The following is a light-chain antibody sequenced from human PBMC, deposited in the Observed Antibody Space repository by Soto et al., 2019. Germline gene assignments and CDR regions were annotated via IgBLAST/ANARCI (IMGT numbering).Light chain of an antibody. V-gene: IGKV1-5*01. CDR2: DAS. CDR3: QRYNSYSRT. J-gene: IGKJ1*01. CDR1: QNIDHW. Sequence: DIQMTQSPSTLSASVGDRVTITCRASQNIDHWLAWYQHKPGKAPKFLIYDASILESGVPSRFSGSGSGTEFTLTISSLQPYDFATYYCQRYNSYSRTFGQGTKVEIK.